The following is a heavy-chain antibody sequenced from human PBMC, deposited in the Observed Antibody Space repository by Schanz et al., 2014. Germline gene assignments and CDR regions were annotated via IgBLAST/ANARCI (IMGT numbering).Heavy chain of an antibody. D-gene: IGHD1-26*01. Sequence: EVQLLESGGGLVQPGGSLRLSCAASGFTFSTSTMHWVRQAPGKGLEWVSGISGSGASTYYADSVKGRFTISRDNTKNSLFLQLNSLRADDTAVYYCARNRGSGGQNWYFDLWGRGTLVTVSS. CDR3: ARNRGSGGQNWYFDL. CDR1: GFTFSTST. V-gene: IGHV3-21*04. J-gene: IGHJ2*01. CDR2: ISGSGAST.